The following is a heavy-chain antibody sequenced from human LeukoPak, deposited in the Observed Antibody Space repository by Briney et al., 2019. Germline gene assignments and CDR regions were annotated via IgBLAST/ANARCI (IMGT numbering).Heavy chain of an antibody. CDR3: WNARSGTNGVFHGDFDY. J-gene: IGHJ4*02. CDR2: ISGSGGST. V-gene: IGHV3-23*01. Sequence: GGSLRLSCAASGFTISSYAVSWVRQAPGKGLEWVSSISGSGGSTYSADSVKGRFTISRDNTKNTLYLQMNSLRAEDTARYYSWNARSGTNGVFHGDFDYWGQGTLGTVSS. D-gene: IGHD2-8*01. CDR1: GFTISSYA.